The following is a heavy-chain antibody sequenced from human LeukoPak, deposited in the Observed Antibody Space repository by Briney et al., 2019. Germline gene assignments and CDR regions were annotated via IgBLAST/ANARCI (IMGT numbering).Heavy chain of an antibody. V-gene: IGHV3-74*01. CDR3: ASSYGDYADWFDP. CDR2: INSDGSST. J-gene: IGHJ5*02. CDR1: GFTFSSYW. Sequence: GGSLRLSCAASGFTFSSYWMHWVRHAPGKGLVWVSRINSDGSSTSYADSVKGRFTISRDNAKNTLYLQMNSLRAEDTAVYYCASSYGDYADWFDPWGQGTLVTVSS. D-gene: IGHD4-17*01.